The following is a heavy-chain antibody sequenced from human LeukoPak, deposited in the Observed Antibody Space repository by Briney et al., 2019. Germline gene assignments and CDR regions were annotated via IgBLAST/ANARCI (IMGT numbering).Heavy chain of an antibody. J-gene: IGHJ6*03. V-gene: IGHV3-30-3*01. CDR3: ARAPAPWAYYYYYMDV. Sequence: PGRSLRLSCAASGFTFSSYAMHWVRQAPGKGLEWVAVISYDGSNKYYADSVKGRFTISRDNSKNTLSLQMNSLRAEDTAVYYCARAPAPWAYYYYYMDVWGKGTTVTVSS. D-gene: IGHD7-27*01. CDR1: GFTFSSYA. CDR2: ISYDGSNK.